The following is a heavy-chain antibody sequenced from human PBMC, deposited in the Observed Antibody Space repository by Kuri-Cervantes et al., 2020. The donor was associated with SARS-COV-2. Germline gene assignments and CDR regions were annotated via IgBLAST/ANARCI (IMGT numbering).Heavy chain of an antibody. CDR1: GGSFSGYY. CDR3: ARHSKVLRFLEWLLD. D-gene: IGHD3-3*01. V-gene: IGHV4-34*01. CDR2: IYYSWRT. Sequence: GSLRLSCAVYGGSFSGYYWSWIRQPPGKGLEWIGYIYYSWRTYYNPSLKSRVTISVDTSKNQFSLKLSSVTAADTAVYYCARHSKVLRFLEWLLDWGQGTLFTVSS. J-gene: IGHJ4*02.